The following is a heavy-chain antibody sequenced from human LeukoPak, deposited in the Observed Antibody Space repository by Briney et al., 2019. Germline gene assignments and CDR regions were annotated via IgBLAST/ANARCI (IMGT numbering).Heavy chain of an antibody. D-gene: IGHD6-6*01. CDR2: IKQDGSVK. V-gene: IGHV3-7*01. CDR3: ARIGYSSSSFDY. Sequence: GGSLRLSCAASGFTFYNYWLSWVRQAPGKGLEWVANIKQDGSVKYYLDSVKGRFTVSRDNAKNSVYLQMDSLRAEDTAVYYCARIGYSSSSFDYWGQGTLVTVSS. CDR1: GFTFYNYW. J-gene: IGHJ4*02.